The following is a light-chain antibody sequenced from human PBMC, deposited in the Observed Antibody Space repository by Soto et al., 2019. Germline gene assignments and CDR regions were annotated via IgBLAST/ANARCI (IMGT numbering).Light chain of an antibody. J-gene: IGKJ4*01. Sequence: IQMTQSPSTLSASVGDRVTITCRASQGISSALAWYQQKPGKAPKLLIYDASSLESGVPSRFSGSGSGTDFTLTISSLQPEDFATYYCQQFNNYHTFGGGTKVDI. CDR2: DAS. CDR3: QQFNNYHT. CDR1: QGISSA. V-gene: IGKV1D-13*01.